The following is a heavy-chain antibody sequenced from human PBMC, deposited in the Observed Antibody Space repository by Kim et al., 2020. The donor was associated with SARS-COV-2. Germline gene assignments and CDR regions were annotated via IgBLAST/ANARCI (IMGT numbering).Heavy chain of an antibody. J-gene: IGHJ4*02. CDR3: ARGLNTAMVPLRY. V-gene: IGHV1-3*01. Sequence: YSQKFQGRVTITRDTSASTAYMELSSLRSEDTAVYYCARGLNTAMVPLRYWGQGTLVTVSS. D-gene: IGHD5-18*01.